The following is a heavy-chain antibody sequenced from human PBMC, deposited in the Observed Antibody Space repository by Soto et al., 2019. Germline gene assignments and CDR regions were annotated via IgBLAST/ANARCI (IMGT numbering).Heavy chain of an antibody. CDR1: GGTFRTSA. V-gene: IGHV1-69*12. Sequence: QVQLVQSGAEVKKPGSSVKVSCKASGGTFRTSAISWVRQAPGQGLEWVGGIMPVFRRPKYAQNFQDRVTITADESTSTAYMELNSLRSDDTAVYYFARDKARLQLCGKYYFIVDVWGQGTAVTVSS. J-gene: IGHJ6*02. CDR2: IMPVFRRP. D-gene: IGHD3-16*01. CDR3: ARDKARLQLCGKYYFIVDV.